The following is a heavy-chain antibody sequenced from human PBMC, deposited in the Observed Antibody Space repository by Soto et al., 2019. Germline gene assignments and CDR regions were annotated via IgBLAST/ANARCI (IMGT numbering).Heavy chain of an antibody. Sequence: ASVKVSCKASGYTFTSYGISWVRQAPGQGLEWMGWISAYNGNTNYAQKLQGRVTMTTDTSTSTAYMELRSLRSDDTAVYYCARDLEYYDSSGSPTDYWGQGTLVTVSS. CDR2: ISAYNGNT. CDR3: ARDLEYYDSSGSPTDY. D-gene: IGHD3-22*01. J-gene: IGHJ4*02. CDR1: GYTFTSYG. V-gene: IGHV1-18*01.